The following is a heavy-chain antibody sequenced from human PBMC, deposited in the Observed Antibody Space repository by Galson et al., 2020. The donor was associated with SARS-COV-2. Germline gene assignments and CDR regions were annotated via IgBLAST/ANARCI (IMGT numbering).Heavy chain of an antibody. D-gene: IGHD3-22*01. Sequence: GESLKISCAASGFTFSSYEMNWVRQAPGKGLEWVSYISSSGSTIYYADSVKGRFTISRDNAKNSLYLQMNSLRAEDTAVYYCARGSPMIVVATYYYGMDVWGQGTTFTVSS. CDR1: GFTFSSYE. J-gene: IGHJ6*02. V-gene: IGHV3-48*03. CDR3: ARGSPMIVVATYYYGMDV. CDR2: ISSSGSTI.